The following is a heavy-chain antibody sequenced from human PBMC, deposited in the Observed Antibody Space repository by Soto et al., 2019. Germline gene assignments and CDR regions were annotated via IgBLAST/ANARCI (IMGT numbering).Heavy chain of an antibody. CDR2: IYYSGST. J-gene: IGHJ4*02. V-gene: IGHV4-59*01. Sequence: SETLSLTCTVSGGSISSYYWSWIRQPPGKGLEWIGYIYYSGSTNYNPSLKSRVTISVDTSKNQFSLKLSSVTAADTAVYYCAVIRVPQYYFDYWGQGTMVTVYS. D-gene: IGHD2-21*01. CDR1: GGSISSYY. CDR3: AVIRVPQYYFDY.